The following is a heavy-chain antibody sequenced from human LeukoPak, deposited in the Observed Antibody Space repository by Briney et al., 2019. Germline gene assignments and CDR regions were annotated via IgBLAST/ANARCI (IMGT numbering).Heavy chain of an antibody. CDR2: INPKSRNT. J-gene: IGHJ3*02. V-gene: IGHV1-8*03. Sequence: ASVKVSCKASGYTFNSYDINWVRQAPGLGLEWMGWINPKSRNTGYAEQFQGRVTITGDASISTAYMELRSLTSNDTAVYYCARGRLWNFNDGFDIWGQGTMVTVSS. CDR1: GYTFNSYD. D-gene: IGHD2-21*01. CDR3: ARGRLWNFNDGFDI.